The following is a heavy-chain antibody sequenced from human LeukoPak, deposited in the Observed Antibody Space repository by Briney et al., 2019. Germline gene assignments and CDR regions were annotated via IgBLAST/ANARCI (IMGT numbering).Heavy chain of an antibody. D-gene: IGHD4-17*01. V-gene: IGHV1-46*01. Sequence: ASVKVSCKASGYTFTIYYMHWVRQAPGQGLEWMGIINPSGGSTSYAQKFQGRVTMTRDMSTSTVYMELSSLRSEDTAVYYCARDYGDYALMYWGQGTLVTVSS. CDR2: INPSGGST. CDR1: GYTFTIYY. J-gene: IGHJ4*02. CDR3: ARDYGDYALMY.